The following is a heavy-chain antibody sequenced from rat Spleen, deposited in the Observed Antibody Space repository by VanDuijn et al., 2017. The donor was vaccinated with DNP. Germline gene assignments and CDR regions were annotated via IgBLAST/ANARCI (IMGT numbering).Heavy chain of an antibody. V-gene: IGHV3-1*01. D-gene: IGHD1-3*01. J-gene: IGHJ1*01. CDR1: GYSITGNY. CDR3: ARWNYGYWYFDF. CDR2: ISYSGST. Sequence: EVQLQESGPGLVKPSQSLSLTCSVTGYSITGNYWAWIRKFPGNKMEWMGYISYSGSTNYNPSLKSRISITRDTSKNQFFLQLNSVTTEDTATYYCARWNYGYWYFDFWGPGTMVTVSS.